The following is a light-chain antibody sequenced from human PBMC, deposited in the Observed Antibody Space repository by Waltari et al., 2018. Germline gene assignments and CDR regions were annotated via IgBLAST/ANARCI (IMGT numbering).Light chain of an antibody. CDR3: SSYTSSSTLV. CDR2: DVT. CDR1: TSDLCGSDY. V-gene: IGLV2-14*03. Sequence: QSALPQPASVSGSPGQSITISCTGATSDLCGSDYVSWYQHHPGKSPNLMIYDVTKRPSGVSNRFSGFKSGNTASLTISGLQAEDEADYYCSSYTSSSTLVFGGGTKLTVL. J-gene: IGLJ2*01.